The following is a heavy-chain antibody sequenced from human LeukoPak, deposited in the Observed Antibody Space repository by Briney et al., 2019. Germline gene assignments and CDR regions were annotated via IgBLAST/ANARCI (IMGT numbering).Heavy chain of an antibody. CDR3: AKIYCSSNSCYDGRGWFDP. D-gene: IGHD2-2*01. CDR1: GYTFTSNG. Sequence: ASVKVSCKASGYTFTSNGISWVRQAPGQGLEWMGWISAYNGNTNYEQKFQGRVTITADESTSTAYMELSSLRSEDTAVYYCAKIYCSSNSCYDGRGWFDPWGQGTLVTVSS. CDR2: ISAYNGNT. J-gene: IGHJ5*02. V-gene: IGHV1-18*01.